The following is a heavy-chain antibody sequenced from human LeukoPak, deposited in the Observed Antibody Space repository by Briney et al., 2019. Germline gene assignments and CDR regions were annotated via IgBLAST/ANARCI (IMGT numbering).Heavy chain of an antibody. D-gene: IGHD5-24*01. Sequence: KPSETLSLTCTVSGGSISSYYWSWIRQPPGKGLEWIGYIYYSGSTNYNPSLKSRVTISVDTSKNQFSLKLSSVTAADTGVYYCARRRDGYNYDFDYWGQGTLVTVSS. J-gene: IGHJ4*02. CDR2: IYYSGST. V-gene: IGHV4-59*08. CDR1: GGSISSYY. CDR3: ARRRDGYNYDFDY.